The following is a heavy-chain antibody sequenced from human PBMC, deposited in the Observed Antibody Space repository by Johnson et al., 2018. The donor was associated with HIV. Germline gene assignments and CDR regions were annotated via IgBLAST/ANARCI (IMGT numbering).Heavy chain of an antibody. CDR2: ISYDGSNK. J-gene: IGHJ3*02. CDR1: GFTFSSYA. V-gene: IGHV3-30-3*01. CDR3: ARGMITVTNHDACDI. Sequence: QVQLVESGGGVVQPGRSLRLSCAASGFTFSSYAMHWVRQAPGKGLEWVAVISYDGSNKYYADSVKGRFTISRDNSKNTLYLQMNSLRAEDTAVYYCARGMITVTNHDACDIWGQGTMVTVSS. D-gene: IGHD4-17*01.